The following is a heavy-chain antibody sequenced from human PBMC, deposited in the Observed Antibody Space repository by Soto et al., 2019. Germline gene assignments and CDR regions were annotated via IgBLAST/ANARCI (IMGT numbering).Heavy chain of an antibody. CDR1: GGTFDAYT. CDR2: IIPLFGTV. Sequence: QVQLVQSGAEVRKPGSSVRVSCKASGGTFDAYTITWVRKAPGQGLEWMGGIIPLFGTVNYAQKFQGRVTITADESTTTAHMELSSLRSEDTAVYFCARLGTKAMDVWGQGTTVTISS. V-gene: IGHV1-69*01. D-gene: IGHD2-2*01. J-gene: IGHJ6*02. CDR3: ARLGTKAMDV.